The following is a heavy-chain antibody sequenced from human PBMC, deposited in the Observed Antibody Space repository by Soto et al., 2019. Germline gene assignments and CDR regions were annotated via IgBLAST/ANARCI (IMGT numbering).Heavy chain of an antibody. CDR2: ISYDGSDK. D-gene: IGHD2-2*02. CDR1: GFTFNDYD. Sequence: QVLLVESGGGVGQPGRSLRLSCAASGFTFNDYDMHWVRQAPGKGLEWVAVISYDGSDKYYTDSVKGRFTISRDSSKNTLHLQMNSLRAEDTAVYYCARVSGSGIYTLFDYWGQGTLVTVSS. J-gene: IGHJ4*02. V-gene: IGHV3-30-3*01. CDR3: ARVSGSGIYTLFDY.